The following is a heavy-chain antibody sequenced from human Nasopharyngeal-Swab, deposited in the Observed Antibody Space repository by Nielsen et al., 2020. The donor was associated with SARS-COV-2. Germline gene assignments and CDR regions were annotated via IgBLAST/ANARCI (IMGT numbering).Heavy chain of an antibody. D-gene: IGHD3-16*02. CDR1: GFTFSDDYY. J-gene: IGHJ6*03. CDR2: IKQDGSEK. V-gene: IGHV3-7*03. Sequence: VGSLRLSCAASGFTFSDDYYMSWVRQAPGKGLEWVANIKQDGSEKYYVDSVKGRFTISRDNAKNSLYLQVNSLRAEDTAVYYCAREGVIVPSYFRSYYIDVWGKGTTVTVSS. CDR3: AREGVIVPSYFRSYYIDV.